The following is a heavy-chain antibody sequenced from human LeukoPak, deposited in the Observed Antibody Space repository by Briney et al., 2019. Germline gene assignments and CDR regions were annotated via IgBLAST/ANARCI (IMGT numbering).Heavy chain of an antibody. CDR2: ISSSGSTI. CDR3: AELGITMIGGV. Sequence: PGGSLRLSCAAAGFTFSSYGMSWVRQAPGKGLEWVSYISSSGSTIYYADSVKGRFTISRDNAKNSLYLQMNSLRAEDTAVYYCAELGITMIGGVWGKGTTVTISS. CDR1: GFTFSSYG. D-gene: IGHD3-10*02. V-gene: IGHV3-48*04. J-gene: IGHJ6*04.